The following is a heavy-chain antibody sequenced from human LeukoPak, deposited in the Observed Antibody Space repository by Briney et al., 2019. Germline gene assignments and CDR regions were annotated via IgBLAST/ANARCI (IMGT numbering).Heavy chain of an antibody. CDR2: ISGSGGST. Sequence: GGSLRLSCAASGFTFSSSAMNWVRQAPGKGLEWVSAISGSGGSTYYADSVKGRFTISRDNSKNTLYLQMNSLRAEDTAVYYCAKDQARRSDYYGSGSYGYWGQGTLVTVSS. J-gene: IGHJ4*02. CDR1: GFTFSSSA. CDR3: AKDQARRSDYYGSGSYGY. D-gene: IGHD3-10*01. V-gene: IGHV3-23*01.